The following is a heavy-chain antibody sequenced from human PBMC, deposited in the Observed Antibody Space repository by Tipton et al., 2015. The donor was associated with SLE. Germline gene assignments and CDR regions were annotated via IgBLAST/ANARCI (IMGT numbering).Heavy chain of an antibody. V-gene: IGHV4-59*12. CDR2: IYYSGST. D-gene: IGHD6-13*01. Sequence: TLSLTCTVSGGSISSYYWSWIRQPPGKGLEWIGYIYYSGSTYYNPSLKSRVTISVDTSKNQFSLKLSSVTAADTAVYYCARSLPTQLVVDYWGQGALVPVSS. CDR1: GGSISSYY. CDR3: ARSLPTQLVVDY. J-gene: IGHJ4*02.